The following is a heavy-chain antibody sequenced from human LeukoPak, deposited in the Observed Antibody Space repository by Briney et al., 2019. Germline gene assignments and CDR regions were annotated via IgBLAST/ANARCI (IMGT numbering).Heavy chain of an antibody. V-gene: IGHV3-23*01. CDR1: GFTFSSYG. Sequence: GGSLRLSCAGSGFTFSSYGMSWVRQAPGKGLEWVSAISGSGGSTYYADSVKGRFTISRDNSKNTLYLQMNSLRAEDTAVYYCAKDLSPYYYDSSGFTFDYWGQGTLVTVSS. J-gene: IGHJ4*02. CDR3: AKDLSPYYYDSSGFTFDY. CDR2: ISGSGGST. D-gene: IGHD3-22*01.